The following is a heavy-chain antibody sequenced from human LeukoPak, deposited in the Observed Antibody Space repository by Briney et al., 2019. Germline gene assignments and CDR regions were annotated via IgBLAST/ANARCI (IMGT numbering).Heavy chain of an antibody. Sequence: GGSLRLSCAASGFTFSNAWMSWVRQAPGKGLEWVGRIKSKTDGGTTDYAAPVKGRSTISRDDSKNTLYLQMNSLKTEDTAVYYCTTDTGYSSSWPFDYWGQGTLVTVSS. D-gene: IGHD6-13*01. CDR2: IKSKTDGGTT. V-gene: IGHV3-15*01. CDR1: GFTFSNAW. J-gene: IGHJ4*02. CDR3: TTDTGYSSSWPFDY.